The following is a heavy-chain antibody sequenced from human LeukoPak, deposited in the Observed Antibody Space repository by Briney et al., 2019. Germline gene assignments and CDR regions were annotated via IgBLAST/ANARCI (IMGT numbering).Heavy chain of an antibody. CDR3: ARERPTIFGVPDYRRGYYFDY. Sequence: SETLSLTCTVSGGSISSYYWSWIRQPPGKGLEWLGYIYYSGSTNYNPSLKSRVTISVDTSKNQFSLKLSSVTAADTAVYYCARERPTIFGVPDYRRGYYFDYWGQGTLVTVSS. V-gene: IGHV4-59*01. CDR1: GGSISSYY. J-gene: IGHJ4*02. D-gene: IGHD3-3*01. CDR2: IYYSGST.